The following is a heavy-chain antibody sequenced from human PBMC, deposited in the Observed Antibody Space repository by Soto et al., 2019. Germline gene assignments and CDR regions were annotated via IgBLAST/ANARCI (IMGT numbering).Heavy chain of an antibody. J-gene: IGHJ4*02. CDR3: TTFPDFWSGYYTDDY. CDR2: IFFSGNT. Sequence: PSETLSLTCTVSGGSILNGGHYWTWIRQPPGKGLEWIGKIFFSGNTHYNTALKSRLSFPVDRAKNQFSLNLTSVTAEDTAVYYCTTFPDFWSGYYTDDYWGQGTLVTVSS. CDR1: GGSILNGGHY. D-gene: IGHD3-3*01. V-gene: IGHV4-31*03.